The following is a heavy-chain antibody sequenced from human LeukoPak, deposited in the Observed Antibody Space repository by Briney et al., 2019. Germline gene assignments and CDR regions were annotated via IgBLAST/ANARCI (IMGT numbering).Heavy chain of an antibody. CDR1: GFIFRNYA. J-gene: IGHJ4*02. CDR2: ITGSGGTS. D-gene: IGHD3-9*01. CDR3: AKWGDYDGLTGYSDC. Sequence: GGSLRLPCAASGFIFRNYAMSWVRQAPGKGLEWVSAITGSGGTSWYADSVKGHFTISRDNSKNTLYLQMNSLGADDTAVYYCAKWGDYDGLTGYSDCWGQGTLVTVSS. V-gene: IGHV3-23*01.